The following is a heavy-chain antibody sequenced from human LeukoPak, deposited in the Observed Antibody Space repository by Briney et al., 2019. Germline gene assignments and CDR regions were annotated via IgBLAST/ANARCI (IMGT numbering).Heavy chain of an antibody. CDR1: GFTFSSYS. V-gene: IGHV3-21*01. CDR2: ISSTSTYI. D-gene: IGHD3-10*01. J-gene: IGHJ4*02. Sequence: GGSLRLSCAASGFTFSSYSMNWVRQAPGKGLEWVSSISSTSTYIYYAESVKGRFTIPRDNAKNSLYLQLNSLRAEDTAVYYCARDALTQITMVRGAIDYWGQGTLVTVSS. CDR3: ARDALTQITMVRGAIDY.